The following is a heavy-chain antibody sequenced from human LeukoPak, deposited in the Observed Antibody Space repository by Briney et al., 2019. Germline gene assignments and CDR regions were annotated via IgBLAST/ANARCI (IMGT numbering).Heavy chain of an antibody. J-gene: IGHJ4*02. Sequence: GGSLRLSCAASGFTFSSYGMHWVRQAPGKGLEWVAIIWYDGSNEYYADSEKGRFTISRDNSKNTLYLQMNSLRAEDTAVYYCARALWPYSFDYWGQGTLVTVSS. D-gene: IGHD2-21*01. CDR2: IWYDGSNE. V-gene: IGHV3-33*01. CDR1: GFTFSSYG. CDR3: ARALWPYSFDY.